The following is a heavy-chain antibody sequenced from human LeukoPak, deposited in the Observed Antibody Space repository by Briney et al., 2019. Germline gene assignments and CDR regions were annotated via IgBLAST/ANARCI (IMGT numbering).Heavy chain of an antibody. Sequence: PSETLSLTCTVSGGSISTYYWSWVRQPPGKGLEWVGYIYNSGSTNYNPSLKSRVTISVDTYNNHFSLKLISVPAADTAVYYCARHRYSGNHDAFDIWGQGTMVTVSS. J-gene: IGHJ3*02. D-gene: IGHD4-23*01. CDR2: IYNSGST. CDR1: GGSISTYY. CDR3: ARHRYSGNHDAFDI. V-gene: IGHV4-59*08.